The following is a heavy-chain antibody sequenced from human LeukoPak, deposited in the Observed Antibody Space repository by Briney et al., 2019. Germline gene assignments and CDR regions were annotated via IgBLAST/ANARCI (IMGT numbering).Heavy chain of an antibody. CDR1: GGTFNSFA. J-gene: IGHJ4*02. CDR3: ARGDWNYREGSRTIDY. V-gene: IGHV1-69*05. D-gene: IGHD1-7*01. CDR2: IIPIFGTQ. Sequence: SVKVSCKASGGTFNSFAISWVRQAPGQGLESMGRIIPIFGTQNYAQKFQGRVTFTTDESTSTAHMELSSLRSEDTAVYYCARGDWNYREGSRTIDYWGQGTLVTVSS.